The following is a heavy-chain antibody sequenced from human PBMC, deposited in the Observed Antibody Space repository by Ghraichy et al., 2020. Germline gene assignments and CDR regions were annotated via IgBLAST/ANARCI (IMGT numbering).Heavy chain of an antibody. CDR2: IHYSGST. V-gene: IGHV4-59*01. J-gene: IGHJ4*02. CDR3: ARAPWIELHFDS. Sequence: SETLSLTCTVSGSSIISYYWSWIRQPPGKGLEWIGYIHYSGSTKYNPSLKSRISLDTSKSQFSLKMSSVTAADTAVCYCARAPWIELHFDSWGQGTLVTVSS. CDR1: GSSIISYY. D-gene: IGHD5-12*01.